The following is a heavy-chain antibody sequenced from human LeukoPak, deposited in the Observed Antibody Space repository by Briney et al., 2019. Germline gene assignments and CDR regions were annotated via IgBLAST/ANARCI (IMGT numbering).Heavy chain of an antibody. J-gene: IGHJ5*02. CDR2: IYYSGST. CDR1: GGSFSGYY. Sequence: SETLSLTCAVYGGSFSGYYWSWIRQPPGKGLEWIGYIYYSGSTNYNPSLKSRVTISVDTSKNQFSLKLSSVTAADTAVYYCARLYPYYDSSGYYNWFDPWGQGTLATVSS. V-gene: IGHV4-59*01. CDR3: ARLYPYYDSSGYYNWFDP. D-gene: IGHD3-22*01.